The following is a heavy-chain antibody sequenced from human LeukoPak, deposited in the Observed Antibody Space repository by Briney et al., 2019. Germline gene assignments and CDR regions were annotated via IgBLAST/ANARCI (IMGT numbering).Heavy chain of an antibody. CDR2: INPNSGGT. V-gene: IGHV1-2*02. CDR1: GYTFTGYY. Sequence: GASVKVSCKASGYTFTGYYMHWVRQAPGQGLEWMGWINPNSGGTNYAQKFQGRVTMTRDASISTAYMELSRLRSDDTAVYYCARRGSGYPYYFDYWGQGTLVTVSS. J-gene: IGHJ4*02. D-gene: IGHD3-22*01. CDR3: ARRGSGYPYYFDY.